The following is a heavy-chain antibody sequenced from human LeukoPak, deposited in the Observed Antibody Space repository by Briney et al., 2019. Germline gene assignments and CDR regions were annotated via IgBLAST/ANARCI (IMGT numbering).Heavy chain of an antibody. CDR2: IYPGDSDT. V-gene: IGHV5-51*01. CDR1: GYSFTSYW. D-gene: IGHD6-19*01. Sequence: GESLKISCKGSGYSFTSYWIGWVRQMPGKGLEWMGIIYPGDSDTRYSPSFQGQVTISADKSISTAYLQWGSLKASDTAMYYCARSSSGWYWAFDIWGQGTMVTVSS. CDR3: ARSSSGWYWAFDI. J-gene: IGHJ3*02.